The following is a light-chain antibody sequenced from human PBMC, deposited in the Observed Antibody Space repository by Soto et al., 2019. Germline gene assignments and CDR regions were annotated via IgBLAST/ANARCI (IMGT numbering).Light chain of an antibody. CDR3: CSYAGSYTYV. V-gene: IGLV2-11*01. CDR2: DVS. J-gene: IGLJ1*01. CDR1: SSDVGGYNY. Sequence: QSALTQPRSVSWSPGQSVTISCTGTSSDVGGYNYVSWYQQHPGKAPKLMIYDVSKRPSGVPDRFSGSKSGNTASLTISGFQAEDEADYYCCSYAGSYTYVFGTGTKVTVL.